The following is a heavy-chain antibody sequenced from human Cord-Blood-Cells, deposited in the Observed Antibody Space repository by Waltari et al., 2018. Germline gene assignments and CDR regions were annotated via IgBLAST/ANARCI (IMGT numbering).Heavy chain of an antibody. J-gene: IGHJ4*02. Sequence: QVQLVQSGAEVKKPGASVKVSCKASGYTFPGYYMHWVRQAPGQGLEWMGWINPNSGGTNYAQKFQGRVTMTRDTSISTAYMELSRLRSDDTAVYYCARGEAQVGVVVVAAVDYWGQGTLVTVSS. CDR1: GYTFPGYY. CDR2: INPNSGGT. D-gene: IGHD2-15*01. CDR3: ARGEAQVGVVVVAAVDY. V-gene: IGHV1-2*02.